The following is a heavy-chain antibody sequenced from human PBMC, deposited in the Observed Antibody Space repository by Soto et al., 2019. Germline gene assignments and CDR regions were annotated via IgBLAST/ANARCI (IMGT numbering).Heavy chain of an antibody. V-gene: IGHV3-49*04. CDR2: IRSKAYGGTT. Sequence: EVQLVESGGGLVQPGRSLRLSCTASGFTFGDYAMSWVRQAPGKGLEWVGFIRSKAYGGTTEYAASVKGRFTISRDDSNSIAYLQMNSLKTEDTAVYYCTRPLTGDRRGPFDPWGQGTTVTVSS. J-gene: IGHJ5*02. CDR3: TRPLTGDRRGPFDP. CDR1: GFTFGDYA. D-gene: IGHD7-27*01.